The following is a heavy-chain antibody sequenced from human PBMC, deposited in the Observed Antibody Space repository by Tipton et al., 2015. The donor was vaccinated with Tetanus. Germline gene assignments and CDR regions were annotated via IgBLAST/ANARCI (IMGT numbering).Heavy chain of an antibody. CDR1: GYTFTGYY. D-gene: IGHD3-22*01. CDR3: AGDRGDYIYGGRDL. V-gene: IGHV1-2*02. CDR2: IDPNSGGT. J-gene: IGHJ6*02. Sequence: VQLVQSGAEVKKPGASLKVSCKASGYTFTGYYLYWVRQAPGQGLEWMGWIDPNSGGTVYAQKFQGRVTMTRDPSISTAYMEVSRLRSDGGAVYYCAGDRGDYIYGGRDLWGPGPTVTV.